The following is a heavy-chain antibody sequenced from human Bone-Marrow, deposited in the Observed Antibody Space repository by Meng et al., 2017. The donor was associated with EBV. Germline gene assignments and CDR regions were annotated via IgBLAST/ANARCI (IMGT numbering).Heavy chain of an antibody. CDR2: LIPMLGAP. V-gene: IGHV1-69*06. J-gene: IGHJ4*02. D-gene: IGHD3-10*01. CDR1: GGTFSSDA. CDR3: ASESGRGYTSDY. Sequence: QVQLVQSGAEVKKPGSSVKVSCKTSGGTFSSDAISWVRQAPGQGLEWMGGLIPMLGAPNYAQKFQDRVTIIADKSTSIHYMELSSLRSDDTAVYYCASESGRGYTSDYWGRGTLVTVSS.